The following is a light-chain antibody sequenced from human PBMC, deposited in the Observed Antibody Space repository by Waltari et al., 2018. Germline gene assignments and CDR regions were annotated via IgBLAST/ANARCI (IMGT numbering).Light chain of an antibody. V-gene: IGLV2-11*01. J-gene: IGLJ2*01. CDR1: PSDAGGYHY. CDR2: DVS. CDR3: QVWDSRSDHVV. Sequence: QSALTQPRPLSGSPGQSVTISCTGTPSDAGGYHYVSWFQQPHGKAPKLIIYDVSEPPAGVPDRISGSKSDNTATLSSSRVEAGDEADYYCQVWDSRSDHVVFGGGTKLTVL.